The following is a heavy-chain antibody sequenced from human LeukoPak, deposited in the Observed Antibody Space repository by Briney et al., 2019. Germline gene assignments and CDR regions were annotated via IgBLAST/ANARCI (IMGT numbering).Heavy chain of an antibody. CDR2: ISSRSSTI. CDR1: GFTFSSFS. D-gene: IGHD3-22*01. J-gene: IGHJ4*02. Sequence: PGVSLRLSCAASGFTFSSFSMNWVRQAPGKGLEWVSYISSRSSTIYYADSVKGRFAISRDNAKNSLYLQMNSLRDEDTAVYYCARQQGGSSGYYHTIDYWGQGTLVTVSS. CDR3: ARQQGGSSGYYHTIDY. V-gene: IGHV3-48*02.